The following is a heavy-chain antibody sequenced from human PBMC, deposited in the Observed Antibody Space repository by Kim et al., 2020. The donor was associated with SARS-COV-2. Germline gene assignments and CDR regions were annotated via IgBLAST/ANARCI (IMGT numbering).Heavy chain of an antibody. J-gene: IGHJ5*01. D-gene: IGHD6-19*01. CDR2: IGGSGGMI. CDR1: GFSFSTSV. CDR3: AKCSVHLQPSSGWCNWF. V-gene: IGHV3-23*01. Sequence: GGSLRLSCAASGFSFSTSVMNWVRQAPGKGLEWVSSIGGSGGMIFYGDSVKGRFTVSRDNSKNTVHLQMNSLRAEDTAIYYCAKCSVHLQPSSGWCNWF.